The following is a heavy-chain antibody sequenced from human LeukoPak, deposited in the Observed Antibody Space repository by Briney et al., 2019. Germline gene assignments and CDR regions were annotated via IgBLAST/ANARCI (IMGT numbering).Heavy chain of an antibody. V-gene: IGHV1-8*01. CDR3: AREPRYCGGDCFSWFDP. J-gene: IGHJ5*02. CDR1: GYTFTSYD. Sequence: ASVKVSCKASGYTFTSYDINWVRQATGQGLEWMGWMNPNSGNTGYAQKFQGRVTMTRNTSISTAYMELSSLRSEDTAVYYCAREPRYCGGDCFSWFDPWGQGTLVTVSS. D-gene: IGHD2-21*02. CDR2: MNPNSGNT.